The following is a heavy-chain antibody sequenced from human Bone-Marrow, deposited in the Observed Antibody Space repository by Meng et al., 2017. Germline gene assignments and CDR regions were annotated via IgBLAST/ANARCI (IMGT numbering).Heavy chain of an antibody. J-gene: IGHJ4*02. Sequence: GESLKISCKASGYTFTDYHLHWLRQAPGQGLEWMGRLDPHTGNANYAQAFQGRVTMTGDTSIKTAYMELSRLTSDDTAVYFCARDGDTTMALYYFDSWGQGTLVTVSS. D-gene: IGHD5-18*01. CDR1: GYTFTDYH. V-gene: IGHV1-2*06. CDR2: LDPHTGNA. CDR3: ARDGDTTMALYYFDS.